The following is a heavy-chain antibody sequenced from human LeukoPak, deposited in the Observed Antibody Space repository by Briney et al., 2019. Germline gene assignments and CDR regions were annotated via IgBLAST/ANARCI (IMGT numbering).Heavy chain of an antibody. Sequence: KNGESLKISCKGSGYSFTSYWIGWVRQMPGKGLEWMGIIYPGDSDTRYSPSFKGQVTISAHKSISTAYLQWSSLKASDTAMYYCARQGGYCSGGSCHHFDYWGQGTLVTVSS. CDR2: IYPGDSDT. D-gene: IGHD2-15*01. CDR1: GYSFTSYW. CDR3: ARQGGYCSGGSCHHFDY. V-gene: IGHV5-51*01. J-gene: IGHJ4*02.